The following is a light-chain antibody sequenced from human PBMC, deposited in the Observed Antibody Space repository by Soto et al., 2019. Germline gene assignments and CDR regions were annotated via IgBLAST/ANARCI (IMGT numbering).Light chain of an antibody. CDR1: QTVYSN. V-gene: IGKV3-15*01. J-gene: IGKJ5*01. CDR3: QQYSTWPPIT. CDR2: AAP. Sequence: EVVMTQSPVTLSVSPGETATLSCRASQTVYSNLAWYQQKPGQAPRLLIHAAPTRASGVPARFSGSGSGTEFTLTISSLQSEDFAVYYCQQYSTWPPITFGPGTRLEIK.